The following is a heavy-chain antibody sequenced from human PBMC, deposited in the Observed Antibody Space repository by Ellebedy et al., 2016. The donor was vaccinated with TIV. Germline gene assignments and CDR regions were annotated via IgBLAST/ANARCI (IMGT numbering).Heavy chain of an antibody. J-gene: IGHJ6*02. D-gene: IGHD3-10*01. CDR1: GGSFSGYY. V-gene: IGHV4-34*01. CDR3: ARAVQAPTGGCYGMDV. Sequence: GSLRLSCAVYGGSFSGYYWSWIRQPPGKGLEWIGEIDHSGSTNYNPSLKSRVAISVDTSKNQFSLKVRSVTAADTSVYYCARAVQAPTGGCYGMDVWGQGTTVTVSS. CDR2: IDHSGST.